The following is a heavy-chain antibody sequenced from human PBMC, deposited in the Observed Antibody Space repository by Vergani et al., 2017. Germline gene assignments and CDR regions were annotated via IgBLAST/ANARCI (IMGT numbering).Heavy chain of an antibody. Sequence: QVQLVQSGAEVKKPGSSVKVSCKASGGTFSSYAISWVRQAPGQGLEWMGRIIPILGIANYAQKFQGRVTITADKSTSTAYMELSSLRSEDTAVYYCAREFVRGEPDAFDIWGQGTMVTVSS. CDR2: IIPILGIA. CDR1: GGTFSSYA. CDR3: AREFVRGEPDAFDI. V-gene: IGHV1-69*04. D-gene: IGHD4-23*01. J-gene: IGHJ3*02.